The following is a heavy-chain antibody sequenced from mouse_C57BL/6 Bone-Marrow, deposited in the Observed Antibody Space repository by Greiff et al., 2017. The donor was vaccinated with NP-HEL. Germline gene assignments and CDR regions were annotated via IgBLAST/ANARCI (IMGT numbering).Heavy chain of an antibody. Sequence: EVQGVESGPGLAKPSQTLSLTCSVTGYSITSDYWNWIRKFPGNKLEYMGYISYSGSTSYNPSLTSRISRTRDTSKNQYYLQLNSITTEDTATYYCARVPTTVVSYWYFDVWGTGTTVTVSS. J-gene: IGHJ1*03. D-gene: IGHD1-1*01. CDR3: ARVPTTVVSYWYFDV. CDR1: GYSITSDY. V-gene: IGHV3-8*01. CDR2: ISYSGST.